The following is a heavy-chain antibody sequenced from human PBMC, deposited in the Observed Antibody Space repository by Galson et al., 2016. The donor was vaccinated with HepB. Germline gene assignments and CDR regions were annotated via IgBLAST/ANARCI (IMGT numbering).Heavy chain of an antibody. CDR1: GFTFSSYS. J-gene: IGHJ6*02. CDR2: ISSSSSSI. V-gene: IGHV3-48*04. CDR3: ARDRRGLYYYGMDV. Sequence: SLRLSCAASGFTFSSYSMNWVRQAPGKGLEWVSYISSSSSSIYYTDSVKGRFTISRDNAKNSLYLQMNSLRAEDTAVYYCARDRRGLYYYGMDVWAKGPRSPSP. D-gene: IGHD3-10*01.